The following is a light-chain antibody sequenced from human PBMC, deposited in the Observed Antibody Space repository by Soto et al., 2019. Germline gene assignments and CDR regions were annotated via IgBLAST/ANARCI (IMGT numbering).Light chain of an antibody. Sequence: QPVLTQSTSASASVGTSVKLTCTLSSGHSSYAIAWHQQQPEKGPRYLMKVNTDGSHNKGDGIPDRFSGSSSGAERYLTISSLQSEDEADYYCQTWGAGFSVVFGGGTQLTV. CDR2: VNTDGSH. J-gene: IGLJ2*01. V-gene: IGLV4-69*01. CDR3: QTWGAGFSVV. CDR1: SGHSSYA.